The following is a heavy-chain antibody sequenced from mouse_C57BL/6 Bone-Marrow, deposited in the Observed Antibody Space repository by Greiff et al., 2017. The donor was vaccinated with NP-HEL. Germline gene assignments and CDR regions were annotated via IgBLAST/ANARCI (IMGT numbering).Heavy chain of an antibody. CDR2: IYPGDGDT. CDR1: GYAFSSSW. CDR3: ARDGSSPLDY. V-gene: IGHV1-82*01. J-gene: IGHJ2*01. Sequence: VQLQQSGPELVKPGASVKISCKASGYAFSSSWMNWVKQRPGKGLEWIGRIYPGDGDTTYNGKFKGKATLTADKSSSTAYMQLSSLTSEDSAVYFCARDGSSPLDYWGQGTTLTVSS. D-gene: IGHD1-1*01.